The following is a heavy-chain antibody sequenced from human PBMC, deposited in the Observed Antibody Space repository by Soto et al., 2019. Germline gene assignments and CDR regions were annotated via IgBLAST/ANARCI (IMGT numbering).Heavy chain of an antibody. CDR2: IGFYNGNT. CDR1: GYTFTSYG. J-gene: IGHJ4*02. CDR3: ARDSSVVTAIQMYYFDY. V-gene: IGHV1-18*04. D-gene: IGHD2-21*02. Sequence: QVQLVQSGAEVKKRGASVKVSCKTSGYTFTSYGISWVRQAPGQGPEWMGWIGFYNGNTKYAQKLQGRVTMTADTFTSTAYMELRSLRSDDTAVYYCARDSSVVTAIQMYYFDYWGQGTQVTVSS.